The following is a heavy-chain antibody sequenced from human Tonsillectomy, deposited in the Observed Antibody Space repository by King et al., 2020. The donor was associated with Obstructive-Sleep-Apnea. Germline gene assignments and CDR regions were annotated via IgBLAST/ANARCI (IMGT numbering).Heavy chain of an antibody. CDR3: ARDLIDTSSWEGGGPYFDY. Sequence: VQLVQSGTEVKKPGASVKVSCKASGYIFTNYVITWVRQAPGQGLEWMGYISVYYGNTKYVQKLQGRVTMTVDTSTSTAYMELRSLISDDTAVYYCARDLIDTSSWEGGGPYFDYWGQGTLVTVSS. V-gene: IGHV1-18*01. D-gene: IGHD6-13*01. J-gene: IGHJ4*02. CDR1: GYIFTNYV. CDR2: ISVYYGNT.